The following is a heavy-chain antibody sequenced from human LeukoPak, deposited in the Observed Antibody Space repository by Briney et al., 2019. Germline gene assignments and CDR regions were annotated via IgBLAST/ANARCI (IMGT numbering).Heavy chain of an antibody. CDR3: ARPGNWWFDP. V-gene: IGHV1-2*02. J-gene: IGHJ5*02. D-gene: IGHD3-10*01. CDR2: MNVYSGDA. CDR1: GYIFTAYY. Sequence: GASVKVSCMASGYIFTAYYLHWVRLAPGQGLEWMGWMNVYSGDATYAQKFQGRVTMTRDTSISTAYMELNTLTSDDTAVYYCARPGNWWFDPWGQGTLVTVSS.